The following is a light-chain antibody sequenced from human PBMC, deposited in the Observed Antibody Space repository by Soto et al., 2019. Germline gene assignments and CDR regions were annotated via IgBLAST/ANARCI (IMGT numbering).Light chain of an antibody. Sequence: EIVLTQSPGTLSLSPGERATLSCRDSQSVTKKNLNWYQQKPGQAPRLXXYGASIRANGIPARFSGSGSETDLTLTISRLEPEDFALYYCQQYGSSDPITFGQGTRLEIK. J-gene: IGKJ5*01. V-gene: IGKV3-20*01. CDR3: QQYGSSDPIT. CDR1: QSVTKKN. CDR2: GAS.